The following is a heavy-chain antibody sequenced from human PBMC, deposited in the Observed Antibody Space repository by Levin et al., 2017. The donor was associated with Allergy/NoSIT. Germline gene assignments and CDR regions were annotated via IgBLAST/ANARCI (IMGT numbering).Heavy chain of an antibody. CDR2: ISGSGGST. CDR3: VQERGNSGWFGEYFDY. J-gene: IGHJ4*02. V-gene: IGHV3-23*01. D-gene: IGHD6-19*01. Sequence: PGGSLRLSCAASGFTFSNYAMTWVRQAPGKGLEWVSAISGSGGSTYYADSVKGRFTISRDNSKNTLSLQMNNLRAEDTAVYYCVQERGNSGWFGEYFDYWGQGTLVTVSS. CDR1: GFTFSNYA.